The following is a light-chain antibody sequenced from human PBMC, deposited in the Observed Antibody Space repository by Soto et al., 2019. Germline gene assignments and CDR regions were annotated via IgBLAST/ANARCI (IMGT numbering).Light chain of an antibody. J-gene: IGLJ1*01. Sequence: QPVLTQSPSASASLGASVKLTCTLSSGHSSYAIAWHQQQPEKGPRYLMKVNSDGSHSKGDGIPDRFSVSSSGAERYLTISSLQSEDEADYYCQTWGTGIRVFGTGTKLTVL. CDR1: SGHSSYA. CDR3: QTWGTGIRV. CDR2: VNSDGSH. V-gene: IGLV4-69*01.